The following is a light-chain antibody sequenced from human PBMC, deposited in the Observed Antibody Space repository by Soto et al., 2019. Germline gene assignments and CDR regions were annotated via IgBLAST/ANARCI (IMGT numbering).Light chain of an antibody. J-gene: IGLJ3*02. Sequence: QSVLTQPASVSGSPGQSITISCTGTSSDVGGYNYVSWYQQHPGKAPKLMIYEVSNRPSGVSNRFSGSKSGNTASLTISGLQAEDEADYYCSSYPSSSTRVFGGGPQLTVL. CDR1: SSDVGGYNY. V-gene: IGLV2-14*01. CDR3: SSYPSSSTRV. CDR2: EVS.